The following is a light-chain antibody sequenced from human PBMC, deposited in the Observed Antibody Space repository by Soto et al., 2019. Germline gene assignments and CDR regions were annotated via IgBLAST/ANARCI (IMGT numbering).Light chain of an antibody. J-gene: IGKJ4*01. V-gene: IGKV3-20*01. CDR3: QQYCSPPS. CDR2: GSS. CDR1: QSVSSSY. Sequence: ERVMTQSRGTLTLYTGERVTLSCIASQSVSSSYSSCYQQTPGHAPILLIYGSSNRATGIADRFSGSGSGTDFTLTISILEPEYFAVYYCQQYCSPPSFGGGTKVDI.